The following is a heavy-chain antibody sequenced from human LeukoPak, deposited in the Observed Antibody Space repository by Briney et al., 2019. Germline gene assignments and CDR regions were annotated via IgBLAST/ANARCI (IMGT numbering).Heavy chain of an antibody. CDR3: ARTWYSSGRRPYDY. CDR1: GGSFSGYY. D-gene: IGHD6-19*01. J-gene: IGHJ4*02. CDR2: INHSGST. Sequence: PSETLSLTCAVYGGSFSGYYWSWIRQPPGKGVEWIGEINHSGSTNYNPSLKSRVTISVDTSKNQFSLKLSSVTAADTAVYYCARTWYSSGRRPYDYWGQGTLVTVSS. V-gene: IGHV4-34*01.